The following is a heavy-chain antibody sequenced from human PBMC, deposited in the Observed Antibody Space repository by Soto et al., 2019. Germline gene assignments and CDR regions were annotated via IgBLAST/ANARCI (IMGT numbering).Heavy chain of an antibody. Sequence: PSETLSLTCAVYGGSFSGYYWSWIRQPPGKGLEWIGEINHSGSTNYNPSLKSRVTISVDTSKNQFSLKLSSVTAADTAVYYCARAQEGATGGWFDPWGQGTLVTVSS. CDR3: ARAQEGATGGWFDP. J-gene: IGHJ5*02. D-gene: IGHD1-26*01. V-gene: IGHV4-34*01. CDR1: GGSFSGYY. CDR2: INHSGST.